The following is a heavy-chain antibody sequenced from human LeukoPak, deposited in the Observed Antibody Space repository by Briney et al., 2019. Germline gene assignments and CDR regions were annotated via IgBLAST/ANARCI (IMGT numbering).Heavy chain of an antibody. CDR2: IIPIFGTA. Sequence: SVKVSCKASGGTFSSYAISWVRHAPGQGLEWMGGIIPIFGTANYAQKFQGRVTITADESTSTAYMELSSLRSEDTAAYYCARWGSSGYPYYFDYWGQGTLVTVSS. CDR1: GGTFSSYA. V-gene: IGHV1-69*13. CDR3: ARWGSSGYPYYFDY. D-gene: IGHD3-22*01. J-gene: IGHJ4*02.